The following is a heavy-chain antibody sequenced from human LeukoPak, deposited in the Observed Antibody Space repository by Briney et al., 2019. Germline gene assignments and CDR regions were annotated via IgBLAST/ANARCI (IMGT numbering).Heavy chain of an antibody. CDR3: ARGLIRQSAFDI. V-gene: IGHV4-59*01. CDR2: IYYSGST. J-gene: IGHJ3*02. Sequence: PSETLSLTCTVSGGSISSYYWSWIRQPPGKGLGWIAYIYYSGSTNYDPSLKSRLTISIDTSKNQFSLKLNSVTAADTAVYYCARGLIRQSAFDIWGQGTMVTVSS. CDR1: GGSISSYY. D-gene: IGHD2-8*01.